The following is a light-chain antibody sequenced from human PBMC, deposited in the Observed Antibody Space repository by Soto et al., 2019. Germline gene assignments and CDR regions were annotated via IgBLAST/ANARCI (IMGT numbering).Light chain of an antibody. J-gene: IGKJ4*01. CDR3: QQYNSSPLT. CDR1: QSIGAS. CDR2: KAS. V-gene: IGKV1-5*03. Sequence: DIQMTQSPSTLYASVGDRVTITCRASQSIGASLAWFQQKPGKAPNLLIYKASSLESGVPSRFSGSGSGTEFTLTLTTLQPDDFATYYCQQYNSSPLTFGGGIEVEIK.